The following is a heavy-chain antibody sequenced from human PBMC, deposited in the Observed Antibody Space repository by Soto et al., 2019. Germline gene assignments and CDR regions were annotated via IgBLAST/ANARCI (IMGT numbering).Heavy chain of an antibody. V-gene: IGHV4-61*08. CDR3: ASARHIGP. CDR2: VYYSGTT. Sequence: SETLSLTCTVSGGSIDSGDYYWSWIRQPPGKGLEWIGYVYYSGTTNYNPFLKSRVTLSLDKSKNQFSLKMNSVTAADTAVYYCASARHIGPWGQGTLVTVSS. D-gene: IGHD2-21*01. CDR1: GGSIDSGDYY. J-gene: IGHJ5*02.